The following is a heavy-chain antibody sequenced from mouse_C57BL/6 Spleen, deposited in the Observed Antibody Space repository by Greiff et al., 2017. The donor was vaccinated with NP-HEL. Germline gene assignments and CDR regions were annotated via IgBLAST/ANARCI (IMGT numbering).Heavy chain of an antibody. D-gene: IGHD2-5*01. J-gene: IGHJ4*01. Sequence: EVKLVESGGGLLNPGGSLKLSFAASGFTFSDYGLHWVRRAPEKGLEWVAYISSGSSTIYYADTVKGRFTISRDNAKNTLFLQMTSLRSEDTAMYYCARMYYSNFHAMDYWGQGTSVTVSS. CDR2: ISSGSSTI. CDR3: ARMYYSNFHAMDY. CDR1: GFTFSDYG. V-gene: IGHV5-17*01.